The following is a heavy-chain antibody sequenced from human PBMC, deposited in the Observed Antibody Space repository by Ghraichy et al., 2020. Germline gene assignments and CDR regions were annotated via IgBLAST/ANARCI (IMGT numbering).Heavy chain of an antibody. V-gene: IGHV4-59*01. J-gene: IGHJ4*02. Sequence: SETLSLTCTVSGGSLSAYYWTWIRRPPGKGLEWIGYIYYTGSINYNPSLQSRLTMSVDTSKNQFSLKLSSVTAADTAVYYCARILDRSCINDVCYGPRYYFDYWGQGTLVTVSS. CDR3: ARILDRSCINDVCYGPRYYFDY. D-gene: IGHD2-8*01. CDR1: GGSLSAYY. CDR2: IYYTGSI.